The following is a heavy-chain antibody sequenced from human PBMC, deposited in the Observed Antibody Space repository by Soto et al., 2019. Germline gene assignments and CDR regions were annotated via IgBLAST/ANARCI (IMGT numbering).Heavy chain of an antibody. J-gene: IGHJ4*02. CDR2: IYPGDSDT. D-gene: IGHD4-17*01. CDR3: VRHVGLRASDY. V-gene: IGHV5-51*01. CDR1: GYSFPGYW. Sequence: GESLKISCKGSGYSFPGYWIGWVRQMPGKGLEWMGIIYPGDSDTRYSPSFQGQVTISVDKSISTVHLQWSSLKASDTAIYYCVRHVGLRASDYWGQGTLVTVSS.